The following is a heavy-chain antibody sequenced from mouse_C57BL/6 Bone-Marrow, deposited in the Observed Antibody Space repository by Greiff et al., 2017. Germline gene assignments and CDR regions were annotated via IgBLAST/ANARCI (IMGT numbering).Heavy chain of an antibody. Sequence: VQLQQPGAELVKPGASVKMSCKASGYTFTSYWITWVKQRPGQGLEWIGDIYPGSGSTNYNEKFKSKATLTVDTSSSTAYMQLSSLTSEDSAVYYCAKGKLIYDGYWYFEVWGTGTTVTVSS. CDR2: IYPGSGST. J-gene: IGHJ1*03. CDR3: AKGKLIYDGYWYFEV. D-gene: IGHD2-3*01. CDR1: GYTFTSYW. V-gene: IGHV1-55*01.